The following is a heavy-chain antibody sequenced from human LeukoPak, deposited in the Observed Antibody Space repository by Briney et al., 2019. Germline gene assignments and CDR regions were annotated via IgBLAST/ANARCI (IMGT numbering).Heavy chain of an antibody. Sequence: GGSLRLSCAASGFTFSSYGMHWVRQAPGKGLEWVAVISYDGSNKYYADSVKGRFTISRDNSKNTLYLQMNSLRAEDTAVYYCAKDRGGYYDFWSGYYFHYYYGMDVWGQGTTVTVSS. CDR2: ISYDGSNK. D-gene: IGHD3-3*01. CDR1: GFTFSSYG. V-gene: IGHV3-30*18. CDR3: AKDRGGYYDFWSGYYFHYYYGMDV. J-gene: IGHJ6*02.